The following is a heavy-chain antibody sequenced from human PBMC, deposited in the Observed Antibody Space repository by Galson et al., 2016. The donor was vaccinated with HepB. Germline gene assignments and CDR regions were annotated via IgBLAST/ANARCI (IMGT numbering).Heavy chain of an antibody. D-gene: IGHD4/OR15-4a*01. CDR1: GFSFSSHS. V-gene: IGHV3-7*01. CDR2: IKEDGSEE. J-gene: IGHJ4*02. CDR3: ARVFDYALDN. Sequence: SLRLSCAASGFSFSSHSMNWVRQGPGKGLEWVARIKEDGSEEKYVDSVKGRFTISRDNAKNLLYLQMYSLGVEDTAVYYCARVFDYALDNWGQGTLVTVSP.